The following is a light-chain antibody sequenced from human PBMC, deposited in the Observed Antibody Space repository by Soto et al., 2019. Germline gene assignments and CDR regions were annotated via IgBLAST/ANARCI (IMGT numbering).Light chain of an antibody. CDR3: SSYAGSNNYVI. CDR2: DVS. CDR1: SNDVGAYNY. Sequence: QSALTQPPSASGSPGQSVTISCTGTSNDVGAYNYVSWYQHHPGKAPKLMISDVSHRPSGVPDRFSGSKSGNTASLTVSGLQAEDEADYYCSSYAGSNNYVIFGGGTKVTVL. J-gene: IGLJ2*01. V-gene: IGLV2-8*01.